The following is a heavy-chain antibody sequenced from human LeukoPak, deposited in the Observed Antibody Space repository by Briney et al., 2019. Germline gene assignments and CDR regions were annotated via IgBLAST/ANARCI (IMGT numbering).Heavy chain of an antibody. V-gene: IGHV3-30*03. CDR1: GFTFSSYG. Sequence: PGRSLRLSCAASGFTFSSYGVHWVRQAPGKGLEWVAVISYDGSNKYYADSVKGRFTISRDNSKNTLYLQMNSLRAEDTAVYYCAILSRSDAFDIWGQGTMVTVSS. J-gene: IGHJ3*02. CDR2: ISYDGSNK. CDR3: AILSRSDAFDI.